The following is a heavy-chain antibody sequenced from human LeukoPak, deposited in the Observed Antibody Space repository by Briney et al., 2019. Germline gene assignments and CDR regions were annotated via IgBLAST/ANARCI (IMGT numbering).Heavy chain of an antibody. D-gene: IGHD1-26*01. CDR3: TTGVWGERGY. CDR1: GFTFSRSW. V-gene: IGHV3-15*01. Sequence: PGGSLRLSCAASGFTFSRSWMSWVRQAPGKGLEWVGRIKSKTDGGTTDYVAPVKGRFSISRDDSENTLYLQMNSLKTEDTAVYYCTTGVWGERGYWGQGTLVTVSS. J-gene: IGHJ4*02. CDR2: IKSKTDGGTT.